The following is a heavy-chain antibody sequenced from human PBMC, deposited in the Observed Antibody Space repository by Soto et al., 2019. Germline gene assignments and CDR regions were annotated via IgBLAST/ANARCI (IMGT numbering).Heavy chain of an antibody. J-gene: IGHJ4*02. CDR2: ISYHGSNK. CDR1: GFTFSTYA. V-gene: IGHV3-30-3*01. D-gene: IGHD2-15*01. CDR3: ARDLPQYCSAGSCYPDS. Sequence: QVQLVESGGGVVQPGRSVRLSCAASGFTFSTYAMHWVRQAPGKGLAWVAIISYHGSNKYYADSVKGRFTISRDDPNNTLYLQMNSLRPEDTAVYYCARDLPQYCSAGSCYPDSWGQGTLVTVSS.